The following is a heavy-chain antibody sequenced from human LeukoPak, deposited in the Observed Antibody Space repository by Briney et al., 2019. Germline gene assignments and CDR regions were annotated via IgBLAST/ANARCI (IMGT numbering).Heavy chain of an antibody. CDR2: IYYSGST. V-gene: IGHV4-34*01. CDR3: ARDPRTGYSSGWSY. Sequence: SETLSLTCAVYGGSFSGYYWSWIRQPPGKGLEWIGSIYYSGSTYYNPSLKSRVTISVDTSKNQFSLKLSSVTAADTAVYYCARDPRTGYSSGWSYWGQGTLVTVSS. CDR1: GGSFSGYY. J-gene: IGHJ4*02. D-gene: IGHD6-19*01.